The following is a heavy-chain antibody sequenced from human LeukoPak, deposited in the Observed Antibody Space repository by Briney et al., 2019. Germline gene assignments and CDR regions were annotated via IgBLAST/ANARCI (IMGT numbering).Heavy chain of an antibody. Sequence: SETLSLTCTVSGDSITDDYYTWIRQPPGKGLEWIGYIYYSGSTNYNPSLKSRVTISVDTSKNQFSLKLSSVTAADTAVYYCARGGGWYLNWFDPWGQGTLVTVSS. D-gene: IGHD6-19*01. CDR3: ARGGGWYLNWFDP. J-gene: IGHJ5*02. CDR2: IYYSGST. CDR1: GDSITDDY. V-gene: IGHV4-59*01.